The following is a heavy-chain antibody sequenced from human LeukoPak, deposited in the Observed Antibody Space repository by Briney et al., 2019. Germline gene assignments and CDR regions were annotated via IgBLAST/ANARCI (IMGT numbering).Heavy chain of an antibody. CDR1: GFTFSSYG. V-gene: IGHV3-33*01. CDR2: IWYDGTNT. Sequence: GRSLRLSCAASGFTFSSYGMHWVRQAPGKGLEWVAVIWYDGTNTYYADSVKGRFTISRDNSKNTLYLQMTSLRAEDTAVYYCARDFCSGGSCYPDAFDIWGQGTMVTVSS. CDR3: ARDFCSGGSCYPDAFDI. D-gene: IGHD2-15*01. J-gene: IGHJ3*02.